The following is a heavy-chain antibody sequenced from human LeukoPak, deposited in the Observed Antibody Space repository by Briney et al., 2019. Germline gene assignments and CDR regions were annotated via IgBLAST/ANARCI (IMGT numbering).Heavy chain of an antibody. CDR3: ARLNWDWRAFDI. V-gene: IGHV1-18*01. J-gene: IGHJ3*02. CDR2: INTYNGNT. D-gene: IGHD3/OR15-3a*01. CDR1: GYTFTSYG. Sequence: ASVKVSCKAPGYTFTSYGISWVRQAPGQGLEWMGWINTYNGNTVFAQTFEGRVTMTTDTSRSTAFMELRSLRSDDTAVYYCARLNWDWRAFDIWGQGTMVIVSS.